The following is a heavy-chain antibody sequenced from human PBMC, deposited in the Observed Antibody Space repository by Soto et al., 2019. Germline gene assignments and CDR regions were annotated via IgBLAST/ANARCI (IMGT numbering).Heavy chain of an antibody. CDR2: IWYDGSNK. Sequence: GGSLRLSCAASGFTFSSYGMHWVRQAPGKGLEWVAVIWYDGSNKYYADSVKGRFTISRDNSKNTLYLQMNSLRAEDTAVYYCAREGAETEYSSSFDYWGQGTLVTVSS. D-gene: IGHD6-6*01. CDR1: GFTFSSYG. J-gene: IGHJ4*02. V-gene: IGHV3-33*01. CDR3: AREGAETEYSSSFDY.